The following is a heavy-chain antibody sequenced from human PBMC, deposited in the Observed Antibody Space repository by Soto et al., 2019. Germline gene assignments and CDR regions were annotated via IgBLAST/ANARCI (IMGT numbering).Heavy chain of an antibody. CDR1: GGSFSGYY. V-gene: IGHV4-34*01. Sequence: SETLSLTCAVYGGSFSGYYWSWIRQPPGKGLEWIGEINHSGSTNYNPSLKSRVTISVDTSKNQFSLKLSSVTAADTAVYYCARDYYDSNYWGQGALVTVSS. J-gene: IGHJ4*02. D-gene: IGHD3-22*01. CDR2: INHSGST. CDR3: ARDYYDSNY.